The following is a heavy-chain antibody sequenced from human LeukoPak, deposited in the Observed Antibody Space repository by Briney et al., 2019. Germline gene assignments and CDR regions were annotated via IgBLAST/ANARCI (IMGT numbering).Heavy chain of an antibody. CDR3: ARHWSGITIFGVVIMRSWFDP. Sequence: PSETLSLTCTVSGGSISSSSYYWGWIRQPPGKGLEWIGSIYYSGSTYYNPSIKSRVTISVDTSKNQFSLKLSSVTAADTAVYYCARHWSGITIFGVVIMRSWFDPWGQGTLVTVSS. D-gene: IGHD3-3*01. CDR1: GGSISSSSYY. J-gene: IGHJ5*02. CDR2: IYYSGST. V-gene: IGHV4-39*01.